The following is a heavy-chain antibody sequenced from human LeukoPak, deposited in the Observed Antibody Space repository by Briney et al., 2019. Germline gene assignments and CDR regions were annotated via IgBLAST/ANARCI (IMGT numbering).Heavy chain of an antibody. CDR2: ISAYNGNT. CDR3: ARDGIAVAGTIGFGYLQH. V-gene: IGHV1-18*01. CDR1: GYTFTSYG. D-gene: IGHD6-19*01. J-gene: IGHJ1*01. Sequence: GASVKVSCKASGYTFTSYGISWVRQAPGQGLEWMGWISAYNGNTNYAQKLQGRVTMTTDTSTSTAYMELRSLRSDDTAVYYCARDGIAVAGTIGFGYLQHWGQGTLVTVSS.